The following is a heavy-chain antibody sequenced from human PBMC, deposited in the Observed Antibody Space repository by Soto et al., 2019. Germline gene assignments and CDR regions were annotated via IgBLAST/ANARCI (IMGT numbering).Heavy chain of an antibody. CDR1: GFTFSNYG. V-gene: IGHV3-30*18. Sequence: GGSLRLSCAASGFTFSNYGIHWVRQAPGKGLEWVAVISHDGNKEYYADSVKGRFTVSRDNSKKTVYLQMNSLRAEDTAMYYCAKVAPPISFLWGFDHWGPETLVPVPS. D-gene: IGHD3-3*02. J-gene: IGHJ4*02. CDR3: AKVAPPISFLWGFDH. CDR2: ISHDGNKE.